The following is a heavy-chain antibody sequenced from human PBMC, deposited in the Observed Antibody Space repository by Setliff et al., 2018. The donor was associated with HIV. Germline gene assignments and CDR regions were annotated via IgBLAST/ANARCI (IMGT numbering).Heavy chain of an antibody. CDR3: ARHGYCSGTSCSEYYYYYGMDV. Sequence: PGESLKISCKGSGYSFATYWIGWVRQMPGKGLEWMGIIYPGDSDTRYSPSFQGQVTISADKSINTAYLQWSSLKASDTAMYYCARHGYCSGTSCSEYYYYYGMDVWGQGTTVTVSS. D-gene: IGHD2-2*03. CDR1: GYSFATYW. J-gene: IGHJ6*02. V-gene: IGHV5-51*01. CDR2: IYPGDSDT.